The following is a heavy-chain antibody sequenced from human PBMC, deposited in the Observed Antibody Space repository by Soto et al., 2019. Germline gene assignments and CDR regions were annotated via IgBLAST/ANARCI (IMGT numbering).Heavy chain of an antibody. J-gene: IGHJ5*02. CDR3: ARLGYDSSGYTSWFDP. CDR2: VYFSGNT. Sequence: SETLSLSYTVSGGSIGSSCYSWSWIRQNPGKGLEWIRYVYFSGNTDYNPSLKSRVTISVDTSKKQFSLRLTSVTVADTAVYYCARLGYDSSGYTSWFDPWGQGTLVTVYS. CDR1: GGSIGSSCYS. D-gene: IGHD3-22*01. V-gene: IGHV4-31*03.